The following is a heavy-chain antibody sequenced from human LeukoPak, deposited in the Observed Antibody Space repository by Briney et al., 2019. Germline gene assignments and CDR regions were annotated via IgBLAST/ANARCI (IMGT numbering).Heavy chain of an antibody. CDR2: ISAYNGNT. V-gene: IGHV1-18*01. D-gene: IGHD2-2*01. CDR1: GYTFTSYG. J-gene: IGHJ6*02. Sequence: ASVKVSCTASGYTFTSYGISWVRQAPGQGLEWMGWISAYNGNTNYAQKLQGRVTMTTDTSTSTAYMELRSLRSDDTAVYYCARVLGYCSSTSCAYYYGMDVWGQGTTVTVSS. CDR3: ARVLGYCSSTSCAYYYGMDV.